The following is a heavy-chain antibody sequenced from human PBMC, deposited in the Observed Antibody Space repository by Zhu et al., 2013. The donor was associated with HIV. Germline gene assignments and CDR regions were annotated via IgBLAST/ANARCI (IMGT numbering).Heavy chain of an antibody. CDR2: INPSNGDT. D-gene: IGHD2-8*01. CDR1: GYTFTDYY. J-gene: IGHJ5*02. Sequence: QVQLVQSGAEVKKSGASVKVSCKASGYTFTDYYIHWVRQAPGQRLEWMGCINPSNGDTHYAHNIQGRVTMTRDTSITTVYMELNGLRSDDTTIYYCARAPRLGTNNWDNWFDPWGQGTQVTVSS. V-gene: IGHV1-2*07. CDR3: ARAPRLGTNNWDNWFDP.